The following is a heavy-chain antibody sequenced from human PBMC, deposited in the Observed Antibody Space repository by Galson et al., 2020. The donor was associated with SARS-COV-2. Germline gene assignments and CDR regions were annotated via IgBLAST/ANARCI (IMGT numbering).Heavy chain of an antibody. CDR1: GYTFTNYG. Sequence: ASVKVSCKASGYTFTNYGISWLRQAPGRGLEWMGWISADSGKTNFAQKLQGRVTMTKDTSTNTAYMELRNLRSDDTAVYYCARDPDLLSSGYYFCNWFDPWGQGTLVTGSS. CDR2: ISADSGKT. J-gene: IGHJ5*02. D-gene: IGHD3-22*01. CDR3: ARDPDLLSSGYYFCNWFDP. V-gene: IGHV1-18*01.